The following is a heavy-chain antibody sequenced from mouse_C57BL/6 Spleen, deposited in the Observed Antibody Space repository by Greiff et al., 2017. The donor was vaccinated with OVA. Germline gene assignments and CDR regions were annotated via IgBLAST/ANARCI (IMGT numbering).Heavy chain of an antibody. CDR3: ARHYYGSSYYFDY. V-gene: IGHV5-6*01. D-gene: IGHD1-1*01. Sequence: DVQLVESGGDLVKPGGSLKLSCAASGFTFSSYGMSWVCQTPDKRLEWVATISSGGSYTYYPDSVKGRFTISRDNAKNTLYLQMSSLKSEDTAMYYCARHYYGSSYYFDYWGQGTTLTVSS. CDR2: ISSGGSYT. CDR1: GFTFSSYG. J-gene: IGHJ2*01.